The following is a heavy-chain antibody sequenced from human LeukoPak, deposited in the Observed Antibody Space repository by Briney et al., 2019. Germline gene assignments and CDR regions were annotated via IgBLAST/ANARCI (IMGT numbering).Heavy chain of an antibody. CDR2: INHSGST. D-gene: IGHD6-19*01. V-gene: IGHV4-34*01. J-gene: IGHJ4*02. CDR1: RGSFSGYY. Sequence: SETLSLTCAVYRGSFSGYYWSWIRQPPGKGLEWIGEINHSGSTNYNPSLKSRVTISVDTSKNQFSLKLSSVTAADTAVYYCARRQQWLVPGYWGQGTLVTVSS. CDR3: ARRQQWLVPGY.